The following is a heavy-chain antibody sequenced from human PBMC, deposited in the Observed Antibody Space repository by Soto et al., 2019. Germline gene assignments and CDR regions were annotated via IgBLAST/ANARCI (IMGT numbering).Heavy chain of an antibody. CDR2: VNSDESTT. J-gene: IGHJ4*02. D-gene: IGHD2-21*02. V-gene: IGHV3-74*01. Sequence: GSLRLSCAAYGFTFSSYWMHWVRQGPGKGLVWVSRVNSDESTTSYADPVKGRFTISRDNAKNTLYLQMSSLRVEDTALYYCVCFECGRTAVVTAMEANGYWGQGTLVTVSS. CDR3: VCFECGRTAVVTAMEANGY. CDR1: GFTFSSYW.